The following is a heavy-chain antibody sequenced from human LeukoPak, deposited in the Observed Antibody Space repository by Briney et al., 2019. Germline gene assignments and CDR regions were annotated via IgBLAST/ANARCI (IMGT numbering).Heavy chain of an antibody. J-gene: IGHJ4*02. CDR3: AKERETYNDY. CDR2: IKRDGSEK. Sequence: GGSLRLSCAASGFTFSNYWMTWVRQAPGKGLEWVANIKRDGSEKYYVDSVKGRFTISRDNAKNSLYLQMHSLRVEDTAVYFCAKERETYNDYWGQGTVVTVSS. V-gene: IGHV3-7*01. D-gene: IGHD1-1*01. CDR1: GFTFSNYW.